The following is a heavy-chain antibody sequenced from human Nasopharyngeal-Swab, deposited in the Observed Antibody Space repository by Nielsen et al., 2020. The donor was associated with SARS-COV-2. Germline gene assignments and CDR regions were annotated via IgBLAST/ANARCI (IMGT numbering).Heavy chain of an antibody. CDR3: AKDGGGWYTSGWYYFDY. Sequence: GGSLRLSCAASGFAFSSYAMSWVRQPPGKGLEWVSSFSGSSGKTYYADYVKGRFTIPRDTSKNTLYLQMNSLRADDTAVYYCAKDGGGWYTSGWYYFDYWGQGTLVTVSS. V-gene: IGHV3-23*01. CDR1: GFAFSSYA. J-gene: IGHJ4*02. CDR2: FSGSSGKT. D-gene: IGHD6-19*01.